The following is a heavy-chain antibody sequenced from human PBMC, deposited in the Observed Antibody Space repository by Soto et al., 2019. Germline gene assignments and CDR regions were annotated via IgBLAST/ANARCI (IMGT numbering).Heavy chain of an antibody. CDR1: GYRFTTFY. CDR2: MNLDTGGT. D-gene: IGHD5-18*01. CDR3: ARGGNFAFRGYSFGFDF. J-gene: IGHJ4*02. V-gene: IGHV1-2*06. Sequence: ASVKVSCKASGYRFTTFYIHWVRQAPGQGLEWMGRMNLDTGGTTYAQKFQGRVTMTRDTSISTAYMEVTNLKSDDTAIYYCARGGNFAFRGYSFGFDFWGQGTLVTVSS.